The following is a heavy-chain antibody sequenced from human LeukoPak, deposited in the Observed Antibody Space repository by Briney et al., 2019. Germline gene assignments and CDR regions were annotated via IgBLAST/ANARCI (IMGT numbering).Heavy chain of an antibody. Sequence: GGSLRLSGAASGFTFNTYSMKWVRQAPGKGLEWVSSISSSSTYIDYADSVKGRFTISRDNAKNSLSLQMNSLRAEDTAVYYCARGYCSGGSCFLWPDYWGQGTLVTVSS. J-gene: IGHJ4*02. CDR1: GFTFNTYS. CDR3: ARGYCSGGSCFLWPDY. CDR2: ISSSSTYI. V-gene: IGHV3-21*01. D-gene: IGHD2-15*01.